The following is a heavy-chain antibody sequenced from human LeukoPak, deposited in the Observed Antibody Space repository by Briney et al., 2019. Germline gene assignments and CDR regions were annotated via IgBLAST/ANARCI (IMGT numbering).Heavy chain of an antibody. J-gene: IGHJ3*02. CDR1: GFSFSNYE. V-gene: IGHV3-48*03. CDR2: MSSSGSMT. Sequence: PGGSLRLSCAASGFSFSNYEMNWVRQTPGKGLEWVSYMSSSGSMTWYADSVKGRFTISRDNAKNSLYLLMNSLRAEDTALYYCVKVGASLPDAFDIWGQGTMVTVSS. CDR3: VKVGASLPDAFDI. D-gene: IGHD1-26*01.